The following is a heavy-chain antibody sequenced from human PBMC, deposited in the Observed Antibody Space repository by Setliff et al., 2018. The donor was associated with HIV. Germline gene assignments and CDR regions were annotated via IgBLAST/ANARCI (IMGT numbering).Heavy chain of an antibody. CDR2: IYISGST. D-gene: IGHD3-22*01. CDR3: AREDYYDSSGYAFDI. Sequence: SETLSLTCTVSGGSISSGSYYWSWIRQPAGKGLEWIGRIYISGSTNYNPSLESRVTISLDTSKNQFSLKLSSVTAADTAVYYCAREDYYDSSGYAFDIWGQGTMLTVSS. J-gene: IGHJ3*02. V-gene: IGHV4-61*02. CDR1: GGSISSGSYY.